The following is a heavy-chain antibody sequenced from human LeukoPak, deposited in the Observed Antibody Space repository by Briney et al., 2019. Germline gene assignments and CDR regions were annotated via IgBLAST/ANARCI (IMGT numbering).Heavy chain of an antibody. Sequence: GGSLRLSCAASGFTFSSYWMSWVRQAPGKGLEWVANIKQDGSEKYYVDSVKGRFTISRDNAKNSLYLQMNSLRAEGTAVYYCARGGYDYVWGSYRPPPFDYWGQGTLVTVSS. CDR2: IKQDGSEK. V-gene: IGHV3-7*01. CDR3: ARGGYDYVWGSYRPPPFDY. J-gene: IGHJ4*02. CDR1: GFTFSSYW. D-gene: IGHD3-16*02.